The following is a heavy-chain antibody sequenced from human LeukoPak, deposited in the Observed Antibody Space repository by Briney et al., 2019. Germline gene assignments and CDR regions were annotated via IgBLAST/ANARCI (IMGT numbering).Heavy chain of an antibody. D-gene: IGHD6-25*01. CDR1: GGTFSSYA. V-gene: IGHV1-69*04. CDR2: IIPILGIA. J-gene: IGHJ4*02. CDR3: AREAIAAGKNFDY. Sequence: SVKVSCKASGGTFSSYAISWVRQGPGQGLEWMGRIIPILGIANYAQKFQGRVTITADKSTSTAYMELSSLRSEDTAVYYCAREAIAAGKNFDYWGQGTQVTLSS.